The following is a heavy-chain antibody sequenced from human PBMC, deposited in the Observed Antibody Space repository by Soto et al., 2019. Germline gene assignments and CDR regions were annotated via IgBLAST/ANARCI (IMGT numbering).Heavy chain of an antibody. CDR2: IYYSVST. CDR3: ARLGAYYQSLDP. J-gene: IGHJ5*02. CDR1: GGSVSSGNYY. D-gene: IGHD3-22*01. Sequence: PSETLSLTCTVSGGSVSSGNYYWSWIRQPPGKGLEWIGYIYYSVSTNYNPSLKSRVAISVDTSKNQFSLKLSSVTAADTAVYYCARLGAYYQSLDPWGQGILVTVSS. V-gene: IGHV4-61*01.